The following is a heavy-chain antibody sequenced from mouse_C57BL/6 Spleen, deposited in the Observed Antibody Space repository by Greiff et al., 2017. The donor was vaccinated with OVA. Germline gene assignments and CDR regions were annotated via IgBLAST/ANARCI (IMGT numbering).Heavy chain of an antibody. CDR2: INPSSGYT. CDR1: GYTFTSYW. CDR3: ARPLHYYGFAY. D-gene: IGHD1-2*01. J-gene: IGHJ3*01. V-gene: IGHV1-7*01. Sequence: QVQLQQSGPELVKPGASVKISCKASGYTFTSYWMHWVKQRPGQGLEWIGYINPSSGYTKYNQKFKDKATLTADKSSSTAYMQLSSLTYEDSAVYYCARPLHYYGFAYWGQGTLVTVSA.